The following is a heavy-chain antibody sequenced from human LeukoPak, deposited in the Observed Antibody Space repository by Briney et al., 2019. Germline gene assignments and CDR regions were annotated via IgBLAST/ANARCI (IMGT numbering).Heavy chain of an antibody. CDR2: ISYDGSNK. V-gene: IGHV3-30*04. CDR3: ARDALRGGDSHTLDY. D-gene: IGHD2-21*02. Sequence: GGSLRLSCAASGFTFSSYAMHWVRQAPGKGLEWVAVISYDGSNKYYADSVKGRFTISRDNSKNTLYLQMNSLRAEDTAVYYCARDALRGGDSHTLDYWGQGTLVTVSS. J-gene: IGHJ4*02. CDR1: GFTFSSYA.